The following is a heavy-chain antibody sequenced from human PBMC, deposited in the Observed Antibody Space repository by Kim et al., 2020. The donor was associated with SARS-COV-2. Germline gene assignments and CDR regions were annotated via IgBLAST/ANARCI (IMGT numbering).Heavy chain of an antibody. J-gene: IGHJ4*02. Sequence: GGSLRLSCVASGFTFSSYGMSWVRQAPGKGLEWVSDISGSAGNTYNTDSVKGRFTISRDNSKNTLYLQMNSLRAEDTAVYYCAKGRISAWYYFDSWGQGT. CDR3: AKGRISAWYYFDS. CDR2: ISGSAGNT. CDR1: GFTFSSYG. V-gene: IGHV3-23*01. D-gene: IGHD6-19*01.